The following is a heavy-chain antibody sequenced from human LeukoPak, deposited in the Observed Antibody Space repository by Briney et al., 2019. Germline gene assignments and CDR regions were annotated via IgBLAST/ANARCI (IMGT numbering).Heavy chain of an antibody. V-gene: IGHV3-30*18. CDR3: AKDLGISSSAVDY. D-gene: IGHD6-13*01. Sequence: GRSLRLSCAASGFAFSSYGMHWVRQAPGKGLEWLAVISYDGSTKYYADSVKGRFTISRDNSKNTLYLQMNSLRAEDTAVYYCAKDLGISSSAVDYWGQGTLVTVSS. CDR2: ISYDGSTK. CDR1: GFAFSSYG. J-gene: IGHJ4*02.